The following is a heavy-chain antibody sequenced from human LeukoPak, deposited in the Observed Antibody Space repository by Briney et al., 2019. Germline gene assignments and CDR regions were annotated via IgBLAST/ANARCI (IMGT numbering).Heavy chain of an antibody. D-gene: IGHD3-3*01. Sequence: SETLSLTCTVSGGSISSHYWSWIRQPPGKGLEWIGYIYYSGSTNYNPSLKSRVTISVDTSKNQFSLKLCSVTAADTAVYYCASTGYYDFWSGYYTFDYWGQGTLVTVSS. CDR1: GGSISSHY. V-gene: IGHV4-59*11. J-gene: IGHJ4*02. CDR3: ASTGYYDFWSGYYTFDY. CDR2: IYYSGST.